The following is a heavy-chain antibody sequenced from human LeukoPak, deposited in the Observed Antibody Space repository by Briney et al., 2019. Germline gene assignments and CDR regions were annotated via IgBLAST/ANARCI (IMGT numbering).Heavy chain of an antibody. CDR3: ARGLRFLEWLLAGPYYYGMDV. V-gene: IGHV3-48*02. CDR1: GFTFSSYS. Sequence: GGSLRLSCAASGFTFSSYSMNWVRQAPGKGLEWVSYISSSSSTIYYADSVKGRFTISRDNAKNSLYLQMNSLRDEDTAVYYCARGLRFLEWLLAGPYYYGMDVWGQGTTVTVSS. D-gene: IGHD3-3*01. CDR2: ISSSSSTI. J-gene: IGHJ6*02.